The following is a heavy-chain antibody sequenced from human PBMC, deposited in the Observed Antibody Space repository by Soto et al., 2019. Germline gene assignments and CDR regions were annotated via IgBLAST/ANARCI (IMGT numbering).Heavy chain of an antibody. CDR1: GYTFTSYA. CDR3: GIARPYSSSSRFDY. D-gene: IGHD6-6*01. V-gene: IGHV1-3*01. CDR2: INAGNGNT. Sequence: ASVKVSCKASGYTFTSYARHWVRQAPGQRLEWMGWINAGNGNTKYSQKFQGRVTITRDTSASTAYMELSSLRSEDTAVYYCGIARPYSSSSRFDYWGQGKLVTVSS. J-gene: IGHJ4*02.